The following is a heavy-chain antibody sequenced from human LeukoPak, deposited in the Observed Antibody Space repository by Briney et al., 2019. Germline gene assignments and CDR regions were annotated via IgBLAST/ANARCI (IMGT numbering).Heavy chain of an antibody. CDR2: ISSSSSYI. CDR1: GFTFSSYS. V-gene: IGHV3-21*01. D-gene: IGHD2-2*01. CDR3: ARGAEYQDYFDY. Sequence: PGGSLRLSCAASGFTFSSYSMNWVRQAPGKGLEWVSSISSSSSYIYYADSVKGRFAISRDNAKNSLYLQMNSLRAEDTAVYYCARGAEYQDYFDYWGQGTLVTVYS. J-gene: IGHJ4*02.